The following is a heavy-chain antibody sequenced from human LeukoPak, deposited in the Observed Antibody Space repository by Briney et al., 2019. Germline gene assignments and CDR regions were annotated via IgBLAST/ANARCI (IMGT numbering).Heavy chain of an antibody. CDR3: AKARWLQSEFDP. V-gene: IGHV3-23*01. J-gene: IGHJ5*02. CDR2: ISGSGGST. D-gene: IGHD5-24*01. Sequence: GGSLRLSCAASGFTFSSYWMHWVRQAPGKGLEWVSAISGSGGSTYYADSVKGRFTISRDNSKNTLYLQMNSLRAEDTAVYYCAKARWLQSEFDPWGQGTLVTVSS. CDR1: GFTFSSYW.